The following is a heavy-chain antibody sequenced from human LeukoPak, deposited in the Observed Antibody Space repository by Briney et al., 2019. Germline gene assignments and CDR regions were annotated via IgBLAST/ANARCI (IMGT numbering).Heavy chain of an antibody. CDR3: ARAGYYGSGSYPRLSYYGMDV. V-gene: IGHV3-30-3*01. Sequence: GGSLRLSCAASGFTFSSYAMHWVRQAPGKGLEWVAVISYDGSNKYYADSVKGRFTISRDNSKNTLYLQTNSLRAEDTAVYYCARAGYYGSGSYPRLSYYGMDVWGQGTTVTVSS. CDR1: GFTFSSYA. J-gene: IGHJ6*02. CDR2: ISYDGSNK. D-gene: IGHD3-10*01.